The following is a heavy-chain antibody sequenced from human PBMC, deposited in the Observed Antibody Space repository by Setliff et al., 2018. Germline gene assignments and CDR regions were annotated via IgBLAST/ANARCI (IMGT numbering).Heavy chain of an antibody. CDR1: GFSLSNARMG. Sequence: ESGPTLVNPTETLTLTCTVSGFSLSNARMGVSWIRQPPGKALEWLAHIFSSDGKSYSTSLKSRLTISKDTSKSQVVLTMTNMDPVDTATYYCARAYYDSSGYYPLVYWGQGTLVTVSS. D-gene: IGHD3-22*01. CDR2: IFSSDGK. J-gene: IGHJ4*02. V-gene: IGHV2-26*01. CDR3: ARAYYDSSGYYPLVY.